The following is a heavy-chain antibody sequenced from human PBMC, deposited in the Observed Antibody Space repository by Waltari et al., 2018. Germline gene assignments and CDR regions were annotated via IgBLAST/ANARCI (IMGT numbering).Heavy chain of an antibody. CDR1: GFTCITNS. J-gene: IGHJ4*02. D-gene: IGHD6-13*01. Sequence: EVQLVESGGGLVQPGGSLRLSCAFSGFTCITNSMTWVRQAPGKGLEWVANIKQDGTEKYYVDSVKGRFSISRDNGKNLLYLHMNSLRADDTAVYYCARDEMHRTTWYHFWGQGTQVTVSS. CDR2: IKQDGTEK. V-gene: IGHV3-7*04. CDR3: ARDEMHRTTWYHF.